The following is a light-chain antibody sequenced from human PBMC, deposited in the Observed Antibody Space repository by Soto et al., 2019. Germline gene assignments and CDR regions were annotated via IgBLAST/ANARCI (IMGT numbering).Light chain of an antibody. CDR3: MSYAGSENLL. Sequence: QSALTQPPSVSGSPGQSVTISCTGTSTDIGTYNYVSWYQQLPGKAPKLLIYEVTKRPSGVPDRFSGSKSDNTASLAVSGLQAEDEADYYCMSYAGSENLLVGGGTKVTVL. V-gene: IGLV2-8*01. CDR2: EVT. CDR1: STDIGTYNY. J-gene: IGLJ2*01.